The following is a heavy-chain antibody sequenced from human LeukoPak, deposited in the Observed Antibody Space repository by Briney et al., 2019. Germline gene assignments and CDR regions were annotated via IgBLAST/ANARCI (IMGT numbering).Heavy chain of an antibody. CDR3: AGDDKDAFDI. Sequence: SETLSLTCTVSGASMSSYYWNWIRQPPGKGLEWIGYVFYTGSTNYNPSLKGRVTIPIDMSKNHFSLNLSSVTAADTAVYYCAGDDKDAFDIWGQGTMVSVSS. V-gene: IGHV4-59*01. D-gene: IGHD3-22*01. CDR1: GASMSSYY. J-gene: IGHJ3*02. CDR2: VFYTGST.